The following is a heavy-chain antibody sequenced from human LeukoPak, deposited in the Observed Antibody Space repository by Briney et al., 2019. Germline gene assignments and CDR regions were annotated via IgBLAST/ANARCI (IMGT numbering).Heavy chain of an antibody. D-gene: IGHD3-3*01. V-gene: IGHV4-34*01. CDR3: ARHLKRITIFGVVIDWFDP. Sequence: SETLSLTCAVYGGSFSGYYWGWIRQPPGKGLEWIGEINHSGSTYYNPSLKSRVTISVDTSKNQFSLKLCSVTAADTVVYYCARHLKRITIFGVVIDWFDPWGQGTLVTVSS. CDR1: GGSFSGYY. CDR2: INHSGST. J-gene: IGHJ5*02.